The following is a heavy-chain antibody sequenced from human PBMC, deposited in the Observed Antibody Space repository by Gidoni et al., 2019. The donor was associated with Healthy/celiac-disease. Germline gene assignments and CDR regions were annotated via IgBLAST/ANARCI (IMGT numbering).Heavy chain of an antibody. CDR3: ARALAAAGAGGWFDP. V-gene: IGHV4-61*02. D-gene: IGHD6-13*01. Sequence: QVQLQESGPGLVKPSQTLSLTCTVSGGSLSSGSYYWSWIRQPAGKGLEWMGRIYTSGSTNYNPALKSRVTISVDTSKNQCSLKLSSVTAADTAVYYCARALAAAGAGGWFDPWGQGTLVTVSS. CDR1: GGSLSSGSYY. CDR2: IYTSGST. J-gene: IGHJ5*02.